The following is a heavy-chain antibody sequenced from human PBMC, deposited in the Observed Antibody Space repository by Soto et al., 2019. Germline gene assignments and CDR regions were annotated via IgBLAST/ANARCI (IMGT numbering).Heavy chain of an antibody. Sequence: GGSLRLSCAASGFTFSSYAMHWVRQAPGKGLEWVAVISYDGSNKYYADSVKGRFTISRDNSKNTLYLQMNSLRAEDTAVYYCARDNEDGMDVWGQGTTVTVSS. V-gene: IGHV3-30-3*01. J-gene: IGHJ6*02. CDR3: ARDNEDGMDV. D-gene: IGHD1-1*01. CDR2: ISYDGSNK. CDR1: GFTFSSYA.